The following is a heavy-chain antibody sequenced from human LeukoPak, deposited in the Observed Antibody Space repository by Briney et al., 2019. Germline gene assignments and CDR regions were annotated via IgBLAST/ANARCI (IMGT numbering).Heavy chain of an antibody. V-gene: IGHV3-7*01. Sequence: GGSLRLSCAASGFTFSSYWMSWVRQAPGKGLEWVANIKQDGSEKYYVDSVKGRFTISRDNAKNSLYLQMNSLRAEDTAVYYCARERPRRYFDYWGQGTLVTVSP. CDR3: ARERPRRYFDY. CDR1: GFTFSSYW. CDR2: IKQDGSEK. J-gene: IGHJ4*02.